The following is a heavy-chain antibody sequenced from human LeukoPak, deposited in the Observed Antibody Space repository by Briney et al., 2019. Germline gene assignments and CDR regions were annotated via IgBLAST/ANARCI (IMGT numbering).Heavy chain of an antibody. CDR2: ISADNGNT. J-gene: IGHJ4*02. CDR3: AMTNAYYSSGPSFDH. Sequence: ASVKVSCKASGYTCTSYGISWVRQAPGQGLEWMGWISADNGNTNYAQKLQGRVTMTTDTSTSTAYMELRSLRSDDTAVSYCAMTNAYYSSGPSFDHWGQGTLVTVSS. V-gene: IGHV1-18*01. D-gene: IGHD6-19*01. CDR1: GYTCTSYG.